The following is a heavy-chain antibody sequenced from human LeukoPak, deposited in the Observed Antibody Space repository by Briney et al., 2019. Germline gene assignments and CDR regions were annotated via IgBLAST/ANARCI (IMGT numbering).Heavy chain of an antibody. D-gene: IGHD2-21*02. V-gene: IGHV4-34*01. J-gene: IGHJ3*02. CDR2: INHSGST. Sequence: SETLSLTCAVYGGSFSGYYWSWIRQPPGKGLEWIGEINHSGSTNYNPSLKSRVTISVDTSKNQFSLKLSSVTAADTAVYYCARPRVVVTRYAFDIWGQGTMVTVSS. CDR1: GGSFSGYY. CDR3: ARPRVVVTRYAFDI.